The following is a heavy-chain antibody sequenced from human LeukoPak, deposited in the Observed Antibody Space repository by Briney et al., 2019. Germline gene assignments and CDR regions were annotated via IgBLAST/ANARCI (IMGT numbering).Heavy chain of an antibody. CDR2: INPNSGGT. V-gene: IGHV1-2*02. D-gene: IGHD3-3*01. J-gene: IGHJ3*01. CDR1: GYTFTGHY. CDR3: ARGVRYYDFWGGDYIGRALPAEKDGFDF. Sequence: ASVKVSCKAFGYTFTGHYMHWVRQAPGQGLEWMGWINPNSGGTNYAQKFQGRVAMTRDTSISTAYMKLSRLRSDDTAVYYCARGVRYYDFWGGDYIGRALPAEKDGFDFWGQGTMVTVSS.